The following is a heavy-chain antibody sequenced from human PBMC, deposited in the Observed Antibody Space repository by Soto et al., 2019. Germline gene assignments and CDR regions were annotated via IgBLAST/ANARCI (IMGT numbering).Heavy chain of an antibody. CDR2: ISGGGGNK. J-gene: IGHJ4*02. V-gene: IGHV3-23*01. D-gene: IGHD6-19*01. Sequence: PGGSLRLSCAASGFTFSSCAMSWVRQAPGKGLEWVSGISGGGGNKYYADSVKGRFTISRDNSKNTLYLQMDSLRAEDTAVYYCAKGAVAGSRVYFDYWGQGALVTVSS. CDR3: AKGAVAGSRVYFDY. CDR1: GFTFSSCA.